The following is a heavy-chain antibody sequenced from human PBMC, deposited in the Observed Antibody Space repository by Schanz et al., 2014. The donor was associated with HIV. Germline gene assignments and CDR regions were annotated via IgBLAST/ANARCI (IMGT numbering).Heavy chain of an antibody. CDR3: AKDRNQYDSRYRGKGNYYYYYGMDV. CDR2: ISYDGRNK. Sequence: QVQVVESGGGVVQPGRSLTLSCATTGFPLRDYGMHWVRQAAGKGLEWLAVISYDGRNKKFANSVKGRFTISRDNSKNTVYLQAKSLRPEDTAVYYCAKDRNQYDSRYRGKGNYYYYYGMDVWGQGTTVTVSS. J-gene: IGHJ6*02. V-gene: IGHV3-30*18. CDR1: GFPLRDYG. D-gene: IGHD3-22*01.